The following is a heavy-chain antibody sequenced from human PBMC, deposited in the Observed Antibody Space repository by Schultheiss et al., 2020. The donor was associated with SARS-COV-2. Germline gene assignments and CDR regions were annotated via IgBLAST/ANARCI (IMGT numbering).Heavy chain of an antibody. V-gene: IGHV4-61*08. J-gene: IGHJ4*02. Sequence: SETLSLTCTVSGGSVSSGGYYWSWIRQPPGKGLEWIGYIYYSGSTNYNPSLKSRVTMSVDTSKNQFSLKLSSVTAADTAVYYCERRVDTAMDWGQGTLVTVSS. CDR3: ERRVDTAMD. D-gene: IGHD5-18*01. CDR2: IYYSGST. CDR1: GGSVSSGGYY.